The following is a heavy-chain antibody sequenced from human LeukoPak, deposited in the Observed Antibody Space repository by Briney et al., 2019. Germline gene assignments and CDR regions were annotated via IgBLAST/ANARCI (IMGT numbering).Heavy chain of an antibody. D-gene: IGHD1-7*01. CDR2: IIPIFGTA. J-gene: IGHJ6*03. CDR3: ARVGGTTIQYYYYYYTDV. V-gene: IGHV1-69*06. Sequence: GASVKVSCKASGGTFSSYAISWVRQAPGQGLEWMGGIIPIFGTANYAQKFQGRVTITADKSTSTAYMELSSLRSEDTAVYYCARVGGTTIQYYYYYYTDVWGKGTTVTVSS. CDR1: GGTFSSYA.